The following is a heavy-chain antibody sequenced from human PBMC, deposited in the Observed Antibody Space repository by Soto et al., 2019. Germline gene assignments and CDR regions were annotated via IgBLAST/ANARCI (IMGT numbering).Heavy chain of an antibody. CDR2: INPQTGAP. D-gene: IGHD3-22*01. CDR3: AKARRISSGHLITWFDQ. Sequence: QVHLVQSGPETRTPGASVKVSCKASGYTFIGYYIHWIRQAPGQGLEWMGYINPQTGAPTYAQKFKGSVTTTRATTHRTDYMELKTLTSNDAAVYYCAKARRISSGHLITWFDQWGQGTLVSVSS. CDR1: GYTFIGYY. V-gene: IGHV1-2*04. J-gene: IGHJ5*02.